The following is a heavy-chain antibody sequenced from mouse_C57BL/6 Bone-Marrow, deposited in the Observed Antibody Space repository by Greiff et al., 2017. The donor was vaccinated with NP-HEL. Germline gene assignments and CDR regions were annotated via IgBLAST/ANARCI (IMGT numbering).Heavy chain of an antibody. V-gene: IGHV1-64*01. CDR2: IHPNSGST. CDR1: GYTFTSYW. CDR3: ERSSFYYGSSYGY. J-gene: IGHJ2*01. Sequence: QVQLQQPGAELVKPGASVKLSCKASGYTFTSYWMHWVKQRPGQGLEWIGMIHPNSGSTNYNEKFKSKATLTVDKSSSTAYVQLSSLTSEDSAFYYCERSSFYYGSSYGYWGQGTTVTVSS. D-gene: IGHD1-1*01.